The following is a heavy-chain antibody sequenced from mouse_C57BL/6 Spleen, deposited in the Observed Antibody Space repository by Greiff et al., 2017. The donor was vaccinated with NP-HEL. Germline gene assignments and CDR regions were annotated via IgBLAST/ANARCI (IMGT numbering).Heavy chain of an antibody. D-gene: IGHD2-4*01. CDR3: ARRRDYYDYDGAMDY. V-gene: IGHV5-16*01. J-gene: IGHJ4*01. CDR2: INYDGSST. Sequence: EVQLVESEGGLVQPGSSMKLSCTASGFTFSDYYMAWVRQVPEKGLEWVANINYDGSSTYYLDSLKSRFIISRDNAKNILYLQMSSLKSEDTATYYCARRRDYYDYDGAMDYWGQGTSVTVSS. CDR1: GFTFSDYY.